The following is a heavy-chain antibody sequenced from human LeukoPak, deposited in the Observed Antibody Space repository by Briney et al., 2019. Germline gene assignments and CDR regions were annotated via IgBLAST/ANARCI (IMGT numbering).Heavy chain of an antibody. Sequence: AGGSLRLSCAASGFTFSSYSMNWVRQAPGKGLEWVSSISSSSYIYYADSVKGRFTISRDNAKNSLYLQMNSLRAEDTAVYYCARDLGGAAAGSCFDYWGQGTLVTVSS. CDR3: ARDLGGAAAGSCFDY. D-gene: IGHD6-13*01. V-gene: IGHV3-21*01. CDR2: ISSSSYI. CDR1: GFTFSSYS. J-gene: IGHJ4*02.